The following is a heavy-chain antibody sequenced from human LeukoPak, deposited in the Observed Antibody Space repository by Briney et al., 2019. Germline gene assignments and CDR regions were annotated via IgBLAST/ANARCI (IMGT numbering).Heavy chain of an antibody. J-gene: IGHJ4*02. V-gene: IGHV4-34*01. CDR1: GGSFSGYH. D-gene: IGHD4-23*01. Sequence: TSETLSLTCAVHGGSFSGYHRNWIRQFPGKGLEWIGEINDRGHTNYNPSLESRVTISVDTSKKQFSLKLSSVAAADTAVYYCARDPTTVVTTPYYFDFWGQGTLVTVSS. CDR2: INDRGHT. CDR3: ARDPTTVVTTPYYFDF.